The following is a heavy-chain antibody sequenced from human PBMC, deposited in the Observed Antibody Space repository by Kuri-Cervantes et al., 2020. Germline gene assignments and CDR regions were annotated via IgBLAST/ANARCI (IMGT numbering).Heavy chain of an antibody. J-gene: IGHJ4*02. V-gene: IGHV3-11*04. CDR3: ASQPGRLYYFDY. CDR1: GFTFSDYY. CDR2: ISHSGSHI. Sequence: GGSLRLSCAASGFTFSDYYMRWVRQAPGMGLEWVSSISHSGSHIYFADSVKGRFTISRDNAKNSLYLQMNSLRAEDTAVYYCASQPGRLYYFDYWGQGTLVTVSS.